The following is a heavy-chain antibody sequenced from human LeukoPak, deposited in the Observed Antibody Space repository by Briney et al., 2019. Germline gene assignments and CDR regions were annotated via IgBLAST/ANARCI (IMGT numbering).Heavy chain of an antibody. CDR3: ARGGGSAASGSQVRVDYMDV. D-gene: IGHD3-10*01. CDR1: GFTFSSYW. CDR2: IHSDGSTI. J-gene: IGHJ6*03. V-gene: IGHV3-74*01. Sequence: GGSLRLSCAASGFTFSSYWMHWVRHVPGKGLVWVSLIHSDGSTIIYADSVKGRFTIYRENAKKTLYLQMDSLRVEDMAVYYCARGGGSAASGSQVRVDYMDVWGKGTTVTVSS.